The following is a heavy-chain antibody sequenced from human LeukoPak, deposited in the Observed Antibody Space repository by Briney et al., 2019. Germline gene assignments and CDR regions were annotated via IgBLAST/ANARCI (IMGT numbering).Heavy chain of an antibody. J-gene: IGHJ4*02. D-gene: IGHD3-9*01. V-gene: IGHV4-31*03. CDR2: IYYSGST. CDR3: ARTYYDILTNGGEFDY. Sequence: SETLSLTCTVSGGSISSGGYYWSWIRQHPGKGLEWIGYIYYSGSTYYNPSLKSRVTISVDTSKNQFSLKLSSVTAADTAVYYCARTYYDILTNGGEFDYWGQGTLVTVSS. CDR1: GGSISSGGYY.